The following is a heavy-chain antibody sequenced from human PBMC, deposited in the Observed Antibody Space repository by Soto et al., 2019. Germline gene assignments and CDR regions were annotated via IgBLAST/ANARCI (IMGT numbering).Heavy chain of an antibody. CDR3: ASLRPTQYCSGGSCYSWTYAFDI. J-gene: IGHJ3*02. Sequence: PSETLSLTSTVAGGSISSISYYWGWIRQPPGKGLEWIGSIYYSGSTCYNPSLKSRVTISVDTSKNQFSLKLSSVTAADTAVYYCASLRPTQYCSGGSCYSWTYAFDIWGQGTMVTVSS. D-gene: IGHD2-15*01. CDR1: GGSISSISYY. V-gene: IGHV4-39*01. CDR2: IYYSGST.